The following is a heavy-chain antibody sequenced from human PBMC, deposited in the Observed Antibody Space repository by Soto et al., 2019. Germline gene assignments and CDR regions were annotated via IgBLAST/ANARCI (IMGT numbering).Heavy chain of an antibody. J-gene: IGHJ4*02. CDR2: IAHLENT. V-gene: IGHV4-30-2*01. CDR1: DGSITYGGYS. Sequence: PAESLSVTCSVSDGSITYGGYSWRWIRQPPGKGLEWIGYIAHLENTFYNPSFQSRLTLSIDRSKNQFSLKLASMTAADTAVYYCARGGGNDPFDHWGQGTLVTVSS. CDR3: ARGGGNDPFDH. D-gene: IGHD5-12*01.